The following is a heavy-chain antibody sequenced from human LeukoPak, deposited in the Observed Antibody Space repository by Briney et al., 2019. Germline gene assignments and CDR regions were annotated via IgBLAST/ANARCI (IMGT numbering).Heavy chain of an antibody. V-gene: IGHV1-8*03. J-gene: IGHJ4*02. Sequence: ASVKVSCKASGYTFTSYDINWVRQATGQGLEWMGWMNPNSGNTGYAQKFQGRVTITRNTSISTAYMELSSLRTEDTAVYYCARGSYRYSSSLGYWGQGTLVTVSS. D-gene: IGHD6-6*01. CDR3: ARGSYRYSSSLGY. CDR1: GYTFTSYD. CDR2: MNPNSGNT.